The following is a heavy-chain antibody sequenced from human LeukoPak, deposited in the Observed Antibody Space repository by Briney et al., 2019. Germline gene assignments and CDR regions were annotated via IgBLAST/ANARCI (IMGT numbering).Heavy chain of an antibody. CDR3: ARDSTYYYDSGSSGPHYFDN. Sequence: GGSLRLSCAPSGFTFSNYAMHWVRQAPGKGLEWVSLISSGGTYEYYADSVKGRFTISRDNSKNTLYLQLHSLRAEDTAVYYCARDSTYYYDSGSSGPHYFDNWGQGTLVTVSS. D-gene: IGHD3-10*01. V-gene: IGHV3-30*01. CDR2: ISSGGTYE. CDR1: GFTFSNYA. J-gene: IGHJ4*02.